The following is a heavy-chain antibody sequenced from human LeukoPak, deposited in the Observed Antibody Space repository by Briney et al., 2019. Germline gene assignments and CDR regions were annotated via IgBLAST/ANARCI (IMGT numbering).Heavy chain of an antibody. D-gene: IGHD1-26*01. CDR1: GFTFSNFA. CDR3: ASSPSRSFGLKFDP. Sequence: GASLRLSCAASGFTFSNFAMNWVRQAPGKGLEWVSAISGSGGNTYYADSVKGRSTISRDNSKNTLYLQMNSLRAEDTAVYYCASSPSRSFGLKFDPWGQGTLVTVSS. CDR2: ISGSGGNT. V-gene: IGHV3-23*01. J-gene: IGHJ5*02.